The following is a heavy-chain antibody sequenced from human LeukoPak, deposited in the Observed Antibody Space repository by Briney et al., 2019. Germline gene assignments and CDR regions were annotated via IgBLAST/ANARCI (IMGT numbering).Heavy chain of an antibody. CDR1: GFTFSDYY. CDR3: ARDKDPASFYHYSSGFSPSDF. D-gene: IGHD3-22*01. CDR2: ISRTSTYT. J-gene: IGHJ4*02. Sequence: PGGSLRLSCAASGFTFSDYYIRWIRQAPGKGLEWVSHISRTSTYTKYADSVKGRFTISRDNTKKLLYLQMNSLRAEDTAVYYCARDKDPASFYHYSSGFSPSDFWGQGTQVTVSS. V-gene: IGHV3-11*06.